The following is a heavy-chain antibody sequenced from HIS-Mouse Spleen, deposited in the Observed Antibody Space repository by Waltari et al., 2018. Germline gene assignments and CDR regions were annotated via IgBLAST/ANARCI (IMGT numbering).Heavy chain of an antibody. Sequence: QVQLVESGGGVVQPGRSLRLSCAASGFTFSSYGMHWVRQAPGKGLEWVAVISYDGSNKYYADSVKGRFTISRDNSKNTLYLQMNSLRAGDTAVYYCAKDVSARQQLGGFFDYWGQGTLVTVSS. V-gene: IGHV3-30*18. D-gene: IGHD3-16*01. CDR1: GFTFSSYG. CDR2: ISYDGSNK. J-gene: IGHJ4*02. CDR3: AKDVSARQQLGGFFDY.